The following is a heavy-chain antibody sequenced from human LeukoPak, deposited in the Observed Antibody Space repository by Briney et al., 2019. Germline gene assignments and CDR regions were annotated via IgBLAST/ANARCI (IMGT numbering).Heavy chain of an antibody. CDR2: ISYDGSNK. V-gene: IGHV3-30*18. CDR3: AKAPGSSSSFSWFDP. Sequence: GGSLRLSCAASGFTSSSYGMHWARQAPGKGLEWVAVISYDGSNKHYADSVKGRFTISRDKSKNTLYLQMSSLRAEDTAVYYCAKAPGSSSSFSWFDPWGQGTLVTVPS. CDR1: GFTSSSYG. D-gene: IGHD6-6*01. J-gene: IGHJ5*02.